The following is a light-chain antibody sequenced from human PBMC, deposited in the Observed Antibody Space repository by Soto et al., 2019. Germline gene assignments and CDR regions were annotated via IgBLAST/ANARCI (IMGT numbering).Light chain of an antibody. J-gene: IGKJ5*01. Sequence: DIQMTQSPSSLSASVGDRITITCRASENIARHLNWYQQKPGKAPNLLIYAASNLQNGVPLRFRGGGSGTDFTLTISNLQPEDFATYYCQQSYSPLSITFGQGTRLEIK. CDR3: QQSYSPLSIT. CDR2: AAS. V-gene: IGKV1-39*01. CDR1: ENIARH.